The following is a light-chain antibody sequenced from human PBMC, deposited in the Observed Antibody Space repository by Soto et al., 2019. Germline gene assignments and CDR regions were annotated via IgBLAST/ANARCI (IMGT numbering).Light chain of an antibody. Sequence: QSVLTQPPSVSAAPGQTVTISCSGSSSNVGNNFVSWYQHLPGTAPRLLMSENNKRPSGIPDRFSGSKSSTSATLDITGLQTGDEADYYCRTWDSSLSDYVFGTGTQLTVL. CDR1: SSNVGNNF. V-gene: IGLV1-51*01. CDR2: ENN. J-gene: IGLJ1*01. CDR3: RTWDSSLSDYV.